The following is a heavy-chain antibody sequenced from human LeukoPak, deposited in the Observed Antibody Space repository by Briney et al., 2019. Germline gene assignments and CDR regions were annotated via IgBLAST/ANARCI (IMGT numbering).Heavy chain of an antibody. J-gene: IGHJ6*03. CDR2: IYTSGST. CDR1: GGSISSYY. V-gene: IGHV4-4*07. Sequence: SETLSLTCTVSGGSISSYYWSWIRQPAGKGLEWIGRIYTSGSTNYNPSLKSRVTTSIDTSKNQFSLKVTSVTAADAAVYYCARAGFYASVNQYYYYYYMDVWGTGTTVTVSS. CDR3: ARAGFYASVNQYYYYYYMDV. D-gene: IGHD2/OR15-2a*01.